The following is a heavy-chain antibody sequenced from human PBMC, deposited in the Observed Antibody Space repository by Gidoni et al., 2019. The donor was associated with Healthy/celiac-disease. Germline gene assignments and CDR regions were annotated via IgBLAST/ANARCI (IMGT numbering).Heavy chain of an antibody. J-gene: IGHJ4*02. D-gene: IGHD3-16*01. CDR3: ARGRTWGSFDY. CDR1: GGSFSGYY. V-gene: IGHV4-34*01. Sequence: QVQLQQWGAGLLKPSETLSLTCAVYGGSFSGYYWSWIRQPPGKGLEWIGEINHSGSTNYNPSLKSRVTISVDTSKNQFSLKLSSVTAADTAVYYCARGRTWGSFDYWGQGTLVTVSS. CDR2: INHSGST.